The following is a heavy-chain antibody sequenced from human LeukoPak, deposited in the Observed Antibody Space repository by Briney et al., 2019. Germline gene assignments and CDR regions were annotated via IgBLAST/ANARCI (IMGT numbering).Heavy chain of an antibody. Sequence: GGSLRLSCGASGFTFSEYAMSWVRQAPGKGLEWVSGLSSSGRSTYYADPVKGRFTISRDNSKNTLSLQMNSLRAEDTAIYYCAKDRLGSWSGYYFGLFDYWGQGTLVTASS. D-gene: IGHD3-3*01. CDR2: LSSSGRST. V-gene: IGHV3-23*01. CDR1: GFTFSEYA. J-gene: IGHJ4*02. CDR3: AKDRLGSWSGYYFGLFDY.